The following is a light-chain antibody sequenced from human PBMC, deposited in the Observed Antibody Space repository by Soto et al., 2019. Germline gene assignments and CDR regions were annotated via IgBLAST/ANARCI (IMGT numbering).Light chain of an antibody. J-gene: IGLJ3*02. CDR2: EVT. CDR3: SSYVRSSSSWV. Sequence: QSVLTQPPSASGSPGQSVTISCTGTSSDVGGYDRVSWFQQHPGKAPKLMIYEVTNRPSGVSDRFSGSKSGNTASLTVSGLQAEDEGDYYCSSYVRSSSSWVFGGGTKLTVL. V-gene: IGLV2-8*01. CDR1: SSDVGGYDR.